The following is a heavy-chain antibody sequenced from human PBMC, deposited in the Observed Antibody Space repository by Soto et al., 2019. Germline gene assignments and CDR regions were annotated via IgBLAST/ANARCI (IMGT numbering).Heavy chain of an antibody. CDR2: VTPYKADT. V-gene: IGHV1-18*04. Sequence: QAPLVQSGAEVKKSGASVRVSCKASGYTLTNYGVTWVRQAPGQGLEWLGRVTPYKADTNSAQNLQGRVTMATDTSTNTAYLELRSLRSDDTAVYFCATDGPSNSGNLYAFALWGQGTLVTVSA. J-gene: IGHJ3*01. CDR1: GYTLTNYG. D-gene: IGHD5-12*01. CDR3: ATDGPSNSGNLYAFAL.